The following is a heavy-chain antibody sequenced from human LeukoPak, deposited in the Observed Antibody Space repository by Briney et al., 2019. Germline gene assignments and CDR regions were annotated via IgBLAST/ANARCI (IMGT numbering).Heavy chain of an antibody. CDR3: AADILTGNNWFDP. CDR1: GYTFTGYY. CDR2: INPNSGGT. Sequence: ASVKVSCKASGYTFTGYYMHWVRQAPGQGLEWMGWINPNSGGTNYAQKFQGRVTMTRDTSISTAYMELSRLGSDDTAAYYCAADILTGNNWFDPWGQGTLVTVSS. V-gene: IGHV1-2*02. D-gene: IGHD3-9*01. J-gene: IGHJ5*02.